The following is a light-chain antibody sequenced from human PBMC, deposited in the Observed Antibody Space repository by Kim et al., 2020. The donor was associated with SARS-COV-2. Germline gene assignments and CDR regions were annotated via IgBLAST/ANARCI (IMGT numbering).Light chain of an antibody. J-gene: IGKJ2*01. CDR2: DAS. CDR3: QQRGT. CDR1: QSVSRV. Sequence: ATLALTLAERACHAWWDRQSVSRVLAGDQQRPGQAPRRLIYDASNRATGIPARVSGSGSGTDFTLTISSLDPGDFAVYDCQQRGTCGQGNKLE. V-gene: IGKV3-11*01.